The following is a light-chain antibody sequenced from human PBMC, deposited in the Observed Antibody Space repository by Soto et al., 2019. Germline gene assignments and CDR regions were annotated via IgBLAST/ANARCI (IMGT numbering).Light chain of an antibody. CDR1: QSISSW. V-gene: IGKV1-5*03. CDR2: KAS. J-gene: IGKJ1*01. CDR3: QQYNGYPWT. Sequence: DIQMTQSPSTLSASVGDRVTITCRASQSISSWLAWYQQKPGKAPKFLIYKASRLESGVPSRFSGSGSGTEFTLTISSLQPDDFATYYCQQYNGYPWTFGQGTKVEIK.